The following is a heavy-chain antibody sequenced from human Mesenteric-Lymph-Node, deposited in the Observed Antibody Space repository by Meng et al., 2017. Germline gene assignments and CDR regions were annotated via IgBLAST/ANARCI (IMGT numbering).Heavy chain of an antibody. CDR3: ARGLQPNNFFDY. Sequence: GESLKISCKGSGYSFTSYWIGWVRQMPGKGLEWMGIIYPGASDSRYSPSFEGQVTISADKSISTASLQWSSLEASDTAIYYCARGLQPNNFFDYWGQGTLVTVSS. D-gene: IGHD4-11*01. CDR2: IYPGASDS. CDR1: GYSFTSYW. V-gene: IGHV5-51*01. J-gene: IGHJ4*02.